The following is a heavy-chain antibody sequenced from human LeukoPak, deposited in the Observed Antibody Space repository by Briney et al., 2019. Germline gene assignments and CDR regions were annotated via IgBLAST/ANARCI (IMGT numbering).Heavy chain of an antibody. CDR1: GDSFTSVTDY. CDR2: GDYSGGT. V-gene: IGHV4-39*07. Sequence: SETLSLTCTVSGDSFTSVTDYWAWIRQPPGKGLEWIATGDYSGGTYYNPSLESRVAISADMSKNQISLQLTSVTGADTAVYYCAGEPGEEHSSGWYKTNFFYNWGQGIRVTVSS. J-gene: IGHJ4*02. CDR3: AGEPGEEHSSGWYKTNFFYN. D-gene: IGHD6-19*01.